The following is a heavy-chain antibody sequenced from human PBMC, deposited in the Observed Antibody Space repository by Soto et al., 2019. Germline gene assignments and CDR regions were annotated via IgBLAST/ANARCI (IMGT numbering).Heavy chain of an antibody. CDR3: ARDSYDSSGYTPWYFDY. CDR1: GFTFGSYE. Sequence: GGSLRLSCAASGFTFGSYEMNWVRQAPGKGLEWVSYISSSGSTIYYADSVKGRFTISRDNAKNSLYLQMNSLRAEDTAVYYCARDSYDSSGYTPWYFDYWGQGTLVTVSS. V-gene: IGHV3-48*03. D-gene: IGHD3-22*01. CDR2: ISSSGSTI. J-gene: IGHJ4*02.